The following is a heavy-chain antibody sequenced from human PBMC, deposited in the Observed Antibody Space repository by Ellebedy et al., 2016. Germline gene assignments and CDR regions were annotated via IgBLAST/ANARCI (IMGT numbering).Heavy chain of an antibody. CDR1: GFTFDDYA. D-gene: IGHD6-6*01. CDR3: ARDLRITARDYYLDY. J-gene: IGHJ4*02. Sequence: SLKISCAASGFTFDDYAMHLVRQAPGKGLEWVSGISWNSGTTDYADFVKGRFTISRDNAKNSLYLQMNRLRADDTAFYYCARDLRITARDYYLDYWGQGTLVTVSS. V-gene: IGHV3-9*01. CDR2: ISWNSGTT.